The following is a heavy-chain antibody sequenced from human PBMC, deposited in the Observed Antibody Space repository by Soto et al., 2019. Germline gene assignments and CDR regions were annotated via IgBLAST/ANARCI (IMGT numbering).Heavy chain of an antibody. J-gene: IGHJ4*02. Sequence: EVQLVESGGGLVQPGGSLRLSCAASGFIFSSYWMHWVRQAPGKGLVWVSRINSDGSSTSYADSVKGRFTISRDNAKNTQYLQMNSLRAEDTAVYYCVRTSLVVAAATREDSWGQGTLVTVSS. CDR3: VRTSLVVAAATREDS. D-gene: IGHD2-15*01. CDR1: GFIFSSYW. V-gene: IGHV3-74*01. CDR2: INSDGSST.